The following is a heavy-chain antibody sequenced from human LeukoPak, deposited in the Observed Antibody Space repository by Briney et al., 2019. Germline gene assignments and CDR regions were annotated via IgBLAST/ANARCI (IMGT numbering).Heavy chain of an antibody. CDR2: ISYDGSNK. CDR1: GYTFTGYY. V-gene: IGHV3-30-3*01. D-gene: IGHD2-8*01. J-gene: IGHJ3*02. CDR3: ARVAIYCTNGVCYYDAFDI. Sequence: SCKASGYTFTGYYMHWVRQAPGKGLEWVAVISYDGSNKYYADSVKGRFTISRDNSKNTLYLQMNSLRAEDTAVYYCARVAIYCTNGVCYYDAFDIWGQGTMVTVSS.